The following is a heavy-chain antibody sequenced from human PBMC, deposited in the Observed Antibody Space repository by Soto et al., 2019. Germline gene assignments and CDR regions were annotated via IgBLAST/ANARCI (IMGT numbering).Heavy chain of an antibody. Sequence: PSETLSLTCTVSGGSISSYYWSWIRQPPGKGLEWIGYIYYSGSTNYNPSLKSRVTISVDTSKNQFSLKLSSVTAADTAVYYCARLKSYYDILTGYSHHYDAFDFSGQGTMDTV. CDR3: ARLKSYYDILTGYSHHYDAFDF. CDR2: IYYSGST. CDR1: GGSISSYY. J-gene: IGHJ3*01. D-gene: IGHD3-9*01. V-gene: IGHV4-59*08.